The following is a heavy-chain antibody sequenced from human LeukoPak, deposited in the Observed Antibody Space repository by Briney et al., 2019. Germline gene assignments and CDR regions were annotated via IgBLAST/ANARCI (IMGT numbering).Heavy chain of an antibody. Sequence: GGSLRLSCAASGFTLISSAMSWVRQAPGKGLEWVSSISISGDDTYYADSVKGRFTISRDNSKNTLYLQMNSLRAEDTAVYYCARAISYSSSSYYYYYCMDVWGKGTTVTVSS. CDR1: GFTLISSA. CDR2: ISISGDDT. CDR3: ARAISYSSSSYYYYYCMDV. D-gene: IGHD6-6*01. J-gene: IGHJ6*03. V-gene: IGHV3-23*01.